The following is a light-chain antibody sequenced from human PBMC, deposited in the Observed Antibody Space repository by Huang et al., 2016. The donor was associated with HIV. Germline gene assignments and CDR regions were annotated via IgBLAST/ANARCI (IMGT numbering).Light chain of an antibody. CDR2: WAS. V-gene: IGKV4-1*01. Sequence: DILMTQSPDSLAVSRGERTTITCKSSQSLLYGSKNKDYLAWYQQKPGQAPKLLIYWASTLESGVPDRFSGSGSGTDFTLTISSLQAEDVAVYYCQQYYSTPYTFGQGTTLAIK. CDR3: QQYYSTPYT. J-gene: IGKJ2*01. CDR1: QSLLYGSKNKDY.